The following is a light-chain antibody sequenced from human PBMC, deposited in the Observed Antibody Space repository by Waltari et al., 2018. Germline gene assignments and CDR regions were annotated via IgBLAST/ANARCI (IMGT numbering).Light chain of an antibody. Sequence: QSALTQPASVSGSPGQSITITCTGPSSDVGNYTLVSWYQQHPGKAPKLMISAGSKRPSGVSNRFSGSKSGNTASLTISGLQAEDEADYYCCSYAGSSTYVFGTGTKVTVL. J-gene: IGLJ1*01. V-gene: IGLV2-23*01. CDR3: CSYAGSSTYV. CDR1: SSDVGNYTL. CDR2: AGS.